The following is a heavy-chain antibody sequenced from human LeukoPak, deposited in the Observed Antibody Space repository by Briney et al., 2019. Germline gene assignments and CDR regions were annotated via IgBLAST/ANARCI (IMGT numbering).Heavy chain of an antibody. CDR2: INPNSGGT. J-gene: IGHJ4*02. CDR3: ASQLRGIWGSYRYDD. CDR1: GYTFTCYY. Sequence: ASVKVSCKASGYTFTCYYMHWVRQAPGQGLEWMGWINPNSGGTNYARKFQGRVSMTTDTSITTGYMELSGLRFDDTAVYYCASQLRGIWGSYRYDDWGQGTLVTVSS. V-gene: IGHV1-2*02. D-gene: IGHD3-16*02.